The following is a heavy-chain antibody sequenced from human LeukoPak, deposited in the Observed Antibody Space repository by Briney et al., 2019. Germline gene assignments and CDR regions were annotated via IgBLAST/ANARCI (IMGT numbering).Heavy chain of an antibody. Sequence: SQTLSLTCAISGDSVSSNSAAWNWLRQSPSRGLEWLVRTYYRSRWYTEYAVSVKSRITISPDTSKNQFPLHLNSVTPEDTALYYCVRDLNASGWEWGRGTLVTVSS. V-gene: IGHV6-1*01. J-gene: IGHJ4*02. CDR3: VRDLNASGWE. D-gene: IGHD6-19*01. CDR1: GDSVSSNSAA. CDR2: TYYRSRWYT.